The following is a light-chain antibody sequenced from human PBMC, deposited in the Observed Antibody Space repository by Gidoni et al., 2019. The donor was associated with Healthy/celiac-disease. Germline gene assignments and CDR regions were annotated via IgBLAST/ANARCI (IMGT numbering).Light chain of an antibody. V-gene: IGLV3-1*01. CDR2: QDS. CDR1: KLGDKY. CDR3: QAWDSSTAEIWV. Sequence: SYELTQPPSVSVSPGQTASITCSGDKLGDKYACWYQQKPGQSPVLVIYQDSKRPSGIPERFSGSNSGNTATLTISGTQAMDEADYYCQAWDSSTAEIWVFGGGTKLTVL. J-gene: IGLJ3*02.